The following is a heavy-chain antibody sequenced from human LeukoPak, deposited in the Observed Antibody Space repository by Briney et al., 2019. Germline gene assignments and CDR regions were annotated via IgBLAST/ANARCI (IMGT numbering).Heavy chain of an antibody. CDR1: GGSISSSSYY. V-gene: IGHV4-39*07. CDR3: ARDRDSYSLHDAFNI. Sequence: SETLSLTCTVSGGSISSSSYYWGWIRQPPGKGLEWIGSIYYSGSTYYNPSLRSRVTISVDRSKNQFSLRLSSVTAADTAVYYCARDRDSYSLHDAFNIWGQGTMVTDSS. D-gene: IGHD4-11*01. CDR2: IYYSGST. J-gene: IGHJ3*02.